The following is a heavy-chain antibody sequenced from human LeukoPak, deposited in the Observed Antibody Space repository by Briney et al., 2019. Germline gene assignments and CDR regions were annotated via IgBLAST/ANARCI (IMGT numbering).Heavy chain of an antibody. V-gene: IGHV3-74*01. CDR2: VRSDGRTT. CDR3: ARDRGYTQDY. D-gene: IGHD5-12*01. J-gene: IGHJ4*02. CDR1: GFTLSTYW. Sequence: GGSLRLSCAVSGFTLSTYWMNWVRQAPGKGLVWVSHVRSDGRTTTYADSVKGRFTISRDNAKNTLYLQMNSLRAEDTAVYYCARDRGYTQDYWGQGTLVTVSS.